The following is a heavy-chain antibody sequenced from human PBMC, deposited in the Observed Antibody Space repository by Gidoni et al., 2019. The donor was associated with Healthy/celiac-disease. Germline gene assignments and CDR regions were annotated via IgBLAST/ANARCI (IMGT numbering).Heavy chain of an antibody. J-gene: IGHJ4*02. V-gene: IGHV3-23*01. CDR1: GFTFSSYA. D-gene: IGHD2-15*01. Sequence: EVQLLESGGGLVQPGGSLRLSCAASGFTFSSYAMSWVRQAPGKGLGWVSAIRGSGGSTYYADSVKGRFTISRDNSKNTLYLQMNSLRAEDTAVYYCAKDRGVVVVAASDYWGQGTLVTVSS. CDR2: IRGSGGST. CDR3: AKDRGVVVVAASDY.